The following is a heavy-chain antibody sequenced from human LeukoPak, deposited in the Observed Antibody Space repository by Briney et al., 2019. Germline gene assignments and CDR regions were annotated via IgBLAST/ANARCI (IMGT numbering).Heavy chain of an antibody. D-gene: IGHD5-18*01. V-gene: IGHV1-46*01. CDR2: INPSGGST. Sequence: ASVTVSFTASGYTFTIYYMHWVRQAPGQGLEWMGIINPSGGSTSYAQKFQGRVTITRDTSTTTVYMELRSLRSEDTAVYYCARGLRDTAMANDYWGQGTLVTVSS. CDR3: ARGLRDTAMANDY. J-gene: IGHJ4*02. CDR1: GYTFTIYY.